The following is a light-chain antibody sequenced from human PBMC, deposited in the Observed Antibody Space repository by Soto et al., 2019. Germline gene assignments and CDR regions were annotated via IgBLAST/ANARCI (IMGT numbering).Light chain of an antibody. V-gene: IGKV3-20*01. CDR1: QSVSSSY. CDR3: QQYDASLYT. CDR2: AAS. J-gene: IGKJ2*01. Sequence: EIVLTQSPGTLSLSPGERAILSCRASQSVSSSYVAWYQQKPGQAPRLLIYAASSRATGIPDRFSGSGSGTDFTLTISRLETEDFAVYYCQQYDASLYTFGQGTKMEIK.